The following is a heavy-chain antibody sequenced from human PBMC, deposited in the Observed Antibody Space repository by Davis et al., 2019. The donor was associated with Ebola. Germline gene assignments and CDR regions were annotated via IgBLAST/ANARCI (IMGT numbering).Heavy chain of an antibody. CDR1: GFSFSNHY. D-gene: IGHD3-9*01. Sequence: HTGGSLRLSCSASGFSFSNHYMHWVRHAPGKGLEWVSRINRDGTVTEYADSVKGRFTISRDNAQNTLFLQMKSLRAEDTALYYCTRDFDWDGGYWGQGTLVTVST. CDR2: INRDGTVT. J-gene: IGHJ4*02. CDR3: TRDFDWDGGY. V-gene: IGHV3-74*03.